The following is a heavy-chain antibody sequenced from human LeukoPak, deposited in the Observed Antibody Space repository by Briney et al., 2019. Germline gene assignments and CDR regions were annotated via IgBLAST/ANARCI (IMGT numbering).Heavy chain of an antibody. V-gene: IGHV3-9*01. CDR3: AKDLTTVTTWDYGMDV. CDR2: ISWNSGSI. D-gene: IGHD4-17*01. J-gene: IGHJ6*02. CDR1: GFTFSSFW. Sequence: GGSLRLSCAASGFTFSSFWMHWVRQAPGKGLEWVSGISWNSGSIGYADSVKGRFTISRDNAKNSLYLQMNSLRTEDTALYYCAKDLTTVTTWDYGMDVWGQGTTVIVSS.